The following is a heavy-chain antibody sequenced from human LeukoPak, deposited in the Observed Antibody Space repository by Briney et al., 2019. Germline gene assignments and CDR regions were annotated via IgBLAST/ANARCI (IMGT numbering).Heavy chain of an antibody. CDR3: ARAGATAAGLAFDY. Sequence: SGGSRRLSGAASGFTFSDYSMSWIRQAPGKGLEWVSYISSSSSYTNSADSVKGRFTISRDNAKNSLYLQVDSLRDEDTAVYYCARAGATAAGLAFDYWGHGILVTVSS. D-gene: IGHD6-13*01. V-gene: IGHV3-11*06. CDR2: ISSSSSYT. J-gene: IGHJ4*01. CDR1: GFTFSDYS.